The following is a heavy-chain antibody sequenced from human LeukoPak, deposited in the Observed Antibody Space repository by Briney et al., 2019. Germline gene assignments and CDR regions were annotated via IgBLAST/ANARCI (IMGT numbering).Heavy chain of an antibody. D-gene: IGHD6-6*01. J-gene: IGHJ4*02. Sequence: GGSLRLSCAASGFTFSSYSMNWVRQAPGKGLEWVSYISSSGSTIYYADSVKGRFTISRDNAKNSLYLQMNSLRAEDTAVYYCARGTGYSSPSYVYWGQGTLVTVSS. CDR2: ISSSGSTI. V-gene: IGHV3-48*01. CDR1: GFTFSSYS. CDR3: ARGTGYSSPSYVY.